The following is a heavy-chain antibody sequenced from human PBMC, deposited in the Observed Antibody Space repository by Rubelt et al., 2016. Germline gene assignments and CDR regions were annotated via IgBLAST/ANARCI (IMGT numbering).Heavy chain of an antibody. CDR1: GGSFSGYY. D-gene: IGHD3-16*01. Sequence: QVQLQQWGAGLLKPSETLSLTCAVYGGSFSGYYWNWIRQPPGRGLEWIGEINHSGNTNSNPSLKSRVTISVDTSKNQSPRRLSAGTAADTDGYYWTRGQPGGGRFDFWGQRTLVTVSA. J-gene: IGHJ4*02. CDR2: INHSGNT. V-gene: IGHV4-34*01. CDR3: TRGQPGGGRFDF.